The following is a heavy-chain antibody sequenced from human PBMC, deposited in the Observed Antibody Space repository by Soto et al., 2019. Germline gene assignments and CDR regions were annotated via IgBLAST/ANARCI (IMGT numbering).Heavy chain of an antibody. D-gene: IGHD2-2*02. CDR1: GFTFSSYA. Sequence: GGSLRLSCAASGFTFSSYAMRWVRQAPGKGLEWVSAISGSGGSTYYADSVKGRFTISRDNSKNTLFLQMDSLRPEDTAVYYCAKGPRSCSSTTCYTVDYWGRGTLVTVSS. J-gene: IGHJ4*02. V-gene: IGHV3-23*01. CDR2: ISGSGGST. CDR3: AKGPRSCSSTTCYTVDY.